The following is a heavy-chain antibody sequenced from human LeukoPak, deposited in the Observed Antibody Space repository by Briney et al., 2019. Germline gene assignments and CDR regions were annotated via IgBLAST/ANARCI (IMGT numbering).Heavy chain of an antibody. J-gene: IGHJ4*02. D-gene: IGHD6-13*01. Sequence: PGGSLRLSCAASGFTFNTYAMSWVRQAPGKGLEWVSGISGSGGTTYYADSVKGRYTISRDKSKNALDLQMNTLRAEDTAVYYCARDGSIAATGAFDYWGQGTLVTVSS. CDR3: ARDGSIAATGAFDY. CDR2: ISGSGGTT. CDR1: GFTFNTYA. V-gene: IGHV3-23*01.